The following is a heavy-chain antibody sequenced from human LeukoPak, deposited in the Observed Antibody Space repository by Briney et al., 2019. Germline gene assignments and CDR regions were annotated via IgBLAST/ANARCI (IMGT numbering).Heavy chain of an antibody. CDR3: AKEGIGAFDI. CDR1: GFTLIGYV. D-gene: IGHD2-21*01. CDR2: MRHDNSDK. Sequence: GGSLRLSCAPSGFTLIGYVMQWVRQAPRKGREWVAFMRHDNSDKFYADSVKGRFTVSSDNSKSTLYLQMNSLRAEDTAVYYCAKEGIGAFDIWGQGTMVTVSS. J-gene: IGHJ3*02. V-gene: IGHV3-30*02.